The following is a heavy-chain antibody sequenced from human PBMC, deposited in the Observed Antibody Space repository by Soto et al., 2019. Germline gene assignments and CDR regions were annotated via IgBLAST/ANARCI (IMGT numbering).Heavy chain of an antibody. CDR2: ISAYNGNT. CDR1: GYTFTSYG. V-gene: IGHV1-18*04. Sequence: ASVKVSCKASGYTFTSYGISWVRQAPGQGLEWMGWISAYNGNTNYAQKLQGRVTMTTDTSTSTAYMELRSLRSDDTAVYYCARAHSLELHDYYYGMDFWGPATTVTVSS. D-gene: IGHD1-26*01. CDR3: ARAHSLELHDYYYGMDF. J-gene: IGHJ6*02.